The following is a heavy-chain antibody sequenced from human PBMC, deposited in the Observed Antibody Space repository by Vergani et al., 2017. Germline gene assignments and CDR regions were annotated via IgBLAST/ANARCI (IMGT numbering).Heavy chain of an antibody. D-gene: IGHD2-2*01. J-gene: IGHJ4*02. CDR2: INPNSGGT. V-gene: IGHV1-2*06. Sequence: QVPLVQSGAEVKKPGASVKVSCKASGYPFTGYYMHWVRHAPGQGLEWMGRINPNSGGTNYAQKFQGRVTMTRDTSISTAYMELSRLRSDDTAVYYCARGDDYCSSTSCYSVEDYWGQGTLVTVSS. CDR3: ARGDDYCSSTSCYSVEDY. CDR1: GYPFTGYY.